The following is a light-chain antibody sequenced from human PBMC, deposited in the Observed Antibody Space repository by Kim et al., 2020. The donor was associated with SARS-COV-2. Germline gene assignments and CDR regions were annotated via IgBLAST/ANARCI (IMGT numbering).Light chain of an antibody. CDR2: GAS. V-gene: IGKV3-20*01. J-gene: IGKJ5*01. Sequence: SPGERAPLSCRASQSFSSSYLAWYQQKPGQATRLLIYGASTRATDIPDRFSGIGSGTDFTLTISSLEPEDFAVYLCQQYSASPITFGQGTRLEIK. CDR1: QSFSSSY. CDR3: QQYSASPIT.